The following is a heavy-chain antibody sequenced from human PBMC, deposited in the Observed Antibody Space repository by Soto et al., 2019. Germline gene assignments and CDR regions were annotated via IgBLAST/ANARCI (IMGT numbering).Heavy chain of an antibody. Sequence: GGSLRLSCAASGFTFSSYAMHWVRQAPGKGLEWVAVISYDGSNKYYADSVKGRFTISRDNSKNTLYLQMNSLRAEDTAVYYCASMIAVAGTPYYYGMDVWGQGTTVTVSS. CDR3: ASMIAVAGTPYYYGMDV. V-gene: IGHV3-30-3*01. CDR1: GFTFSSYA. D-gene: IGHD6-19*01. CDR2: ISYDGSNK. J-gene: IGHJ6*02.